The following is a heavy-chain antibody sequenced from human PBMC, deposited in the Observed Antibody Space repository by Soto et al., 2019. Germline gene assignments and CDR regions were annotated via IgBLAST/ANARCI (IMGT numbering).Heavy chain of an antibody. CDR3: ARGVAR. J-gene: IGHJ4*02. CDR2: ISYTGST. V-gene: IGHV4-61*01. Sequence: QVQLQESGPGLVKPSETLSLTCTVSGGSVTSGTYYWSWIRQPPGKGLEWIGFISYTGSTSYNPSLKRRGTISVGTSTSQFSLRLNSVTAADTGVYYCARGVARWGQGTLVTVSS. CDR1: GGSVTSGTYY. D-gene: IGHD2-15*01.